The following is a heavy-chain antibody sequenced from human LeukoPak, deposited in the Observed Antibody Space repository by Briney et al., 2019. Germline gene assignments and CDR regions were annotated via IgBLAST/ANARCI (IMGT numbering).Heavy chain of an antibody. D-gene: IGHD5-18*01. CDR1: GGSISSGSYY. Sequence: PSETLSLTCTVSGGSISSGSYYWSWIRQPAGKGLEWIGRIYTSGSTNYNPSLKSRVTISVDTSKNQFSLKLSSVTAADTAVYYCAREATAMVGYYYYYMDVWGKGTTVTISS. CDR3: AREATAMVGYYYYYMDV. V-gene: IGHV4-61*02. J-gene: IGHJ6*03. CDR2: IYTSGST.